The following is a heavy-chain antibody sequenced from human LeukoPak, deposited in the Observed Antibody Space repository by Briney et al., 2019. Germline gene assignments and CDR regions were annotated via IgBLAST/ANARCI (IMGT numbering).Heavy chain of an antibody. CDR2: IFPSHST. D-gene: IGHD3-10*01. V-gene: IGHV3-53*05. Sequence: GGSPRLSCAPSGLTVSIDYMSWVSQAPGKGLEWVSVIFPSHSTYYADSVKGRFTISRDNSKNAVYLEMNRLRPEDTAVYYCATKAGSGGGYFDYWGQGTLVTVSS. CDR3: ATKAGSGGGYFDY. J-gene: IGHJ4*02. CDR1: GLTVSIDY.